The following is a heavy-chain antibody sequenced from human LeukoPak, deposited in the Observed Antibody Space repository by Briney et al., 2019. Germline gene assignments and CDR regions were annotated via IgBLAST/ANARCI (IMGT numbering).Heavy chain of an antibody. V-gene: IGHV3-7*01. J-gene: IGHJ4*02. D-gene: IGHD3-3*01. Sequence: GGSLRLSCAASGFTFSSYWMSWVRQAPGKGLEWVANIKQDGSEKYYVDSVKGRFTISRDNAKNSLYLQMNSLRAEDTAVYYCARDPSMFGVVIKVLTEADRGYWGQGTLVTVSS. CDR1: GFTFSSYW. CDR3: ARDPSMFGVVIKVLTEADRGY. CDR2: IKQDGSEK.